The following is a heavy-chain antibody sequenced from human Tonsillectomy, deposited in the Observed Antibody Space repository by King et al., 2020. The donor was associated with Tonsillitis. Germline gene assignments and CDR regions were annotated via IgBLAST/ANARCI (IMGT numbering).Heavy chain of an antibody. V-gene: IGHV1-18*01. D-gene: IGHD2-15*01. CDR3: TRTNDVVVVTATPFDY. CDR1: GYIFTSYG. CDR2: ISTYNANT. Sequence: QGQLVQSGAEVKKPGASVKVSCKPSGYIFTSYGISWVRQAPGQGLEWMGWISTYNANTKYAEKLQGRVTMTTDTSTSTAYMELRSLRSDDTDVYYCTRTNDVVVVTATPFDYWGQGALVTVSS. J-gene: IGHJ4*02.